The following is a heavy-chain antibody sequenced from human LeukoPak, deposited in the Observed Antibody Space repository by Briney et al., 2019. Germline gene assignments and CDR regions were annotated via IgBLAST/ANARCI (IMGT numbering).Heavy chain of an antibody. J-gene: IGHJ4*02. CDR1: GYRFTSYW. CDR2: IDPSDSYT. V-gene: IGHV5-10-1*01. Sequence: GESLRISCKGSGYRFTSYWISWVRQMPGKGLEWMGRIDPSDSYTNYSPSFQGHVTISADKSISTAYLQWSSLKASDTAMYYCASGPLGIVATFEDWGQGTLVTVSS. D-gene: IGHD5-12*01. CDR3: ASGPLGIVATFED.